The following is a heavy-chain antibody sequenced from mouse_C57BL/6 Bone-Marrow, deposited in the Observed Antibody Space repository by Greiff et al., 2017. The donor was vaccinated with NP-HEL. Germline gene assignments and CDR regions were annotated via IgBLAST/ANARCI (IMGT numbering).Heavy chain of an antibody. CDR2: IYPGSGST. Sequence: QVQLQQPGAELVKPGASVKMSCKASGYTFTSYWITWVKQRPGQGLEWIGDIYPGSGSTNYNEKFKGKATLTSDTSSSTAYMQLSILTSEDSAIYFCASPAYYSNLYAMDDWGQGTSVTVSS. V-gene: IGHV1-55*01. D-gene: IGHD2-5*01. J-gene: IGHJ4*01. CDR1: GYTFTSYW. CDR3: ASPAYYSNLYAMDD.